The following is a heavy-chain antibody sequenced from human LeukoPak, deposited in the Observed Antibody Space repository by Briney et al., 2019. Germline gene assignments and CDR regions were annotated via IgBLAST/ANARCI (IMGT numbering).Heavy chain of an antibody. CDR3: ATSSDYYDSSGYFSRGHAFDT. CDR1: GGTFSSYA. J-gene: IGHJ3*02. V-gene: IGHV1-69*05. D-gene: IGHD3-22*01. CDR2: IIPIFGTA. Sequence: ASVKVSCKASGGTFSSYAISWVRQAPGQGLEWMGGIIPIFGTANYAQKFQGRVTITTDESTSTAYMELSSLRSEDTAVYYCATSSDYYDSSGYFSRGHAFDTWGQGTMVTVYS.